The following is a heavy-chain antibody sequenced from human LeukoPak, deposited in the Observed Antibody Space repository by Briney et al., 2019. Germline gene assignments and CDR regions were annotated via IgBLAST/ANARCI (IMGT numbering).Heavy chain of an antibody. V-gene: IGHV4-34*01. CDR2: INHSGST. CDR3: VRGSLYYDSSGIDY. J-gene: IGHJ4*02. CDR1: GGSFSGYY. Sequence: PSETLSLTCAVYGGSFSGYYWSWIRQPPGKGLEWIGEINHSGSTNYNPPLKSRVTISADTSKNQFSLKLRSVTAADTAVYYCVRGSLYYDSSGIDYWGQGTLVTVSS. D-gene: IGHD3-22*01.